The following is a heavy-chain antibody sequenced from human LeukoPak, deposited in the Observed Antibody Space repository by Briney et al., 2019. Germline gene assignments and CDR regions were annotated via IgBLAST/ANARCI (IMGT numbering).Heavy chain of an antibody. CDR3: ARDRSGYANDAFDF. CDR1: GFTFSDYA. Sequence: HSGGSLTLSCAASGFTFSDYAMHWVRQAPGKGLEWVAVLSYGGTNKYYADSVKGRFTISRDNSKNTMFLQMNSLRAEDTAVYHCARDRSGYANDAFDFWGQGTMVTVSS. D-gene: IGHD3-3*01. J-gene: IGHJ3*01. CDR2: LSYGGTNK. V-gene: IGHV3-30-3*01.